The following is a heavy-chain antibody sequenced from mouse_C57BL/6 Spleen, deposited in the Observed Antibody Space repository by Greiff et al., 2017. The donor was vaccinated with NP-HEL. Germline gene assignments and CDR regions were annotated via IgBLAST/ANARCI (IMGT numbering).Heavy chain of an antibody. CDR1: GYAFSSSW. CDR3: ARRATVAYDMDY. CDR2: IYPGDGDT. Sequence: VQLQESGPELVKPGASVKISCKASGYAFSSSWMNWVKQRPGTGLEWIGRIYPGDGDTNYNGKFKGKATLTADKSSSTAYIKLSSLTAEDSAVYFCARRATVAYDMDYWGQGTSVTVSS. D-gene: IGHD1-1*01. V-gene: IGHV1-82*01. J-gene: IGHJ4*01.